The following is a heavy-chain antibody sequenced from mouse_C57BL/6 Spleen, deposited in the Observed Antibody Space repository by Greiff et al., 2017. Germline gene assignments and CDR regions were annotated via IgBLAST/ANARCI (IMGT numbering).Heavy chain of an antibody. J-gene: IGHJ2*01. Sequence: EVMLVESGGGLVKPGGSLKLSCAASGFTFSSYAMSWVRQTPEKRLEWVATISDGGSYTYYPDNVKGRFTISRDNAKNNLYLQMSHLKSEDTAMYYCARDYYGSSGYFDYWGQGTTLTVSS. CDR2: ISDGGSYT. V-gene: IGHV5-4*01. CDR3: ARDYYGSSGYFDY. D-gene: IGHD1-1*01. CDR1: GFTFSSYA.